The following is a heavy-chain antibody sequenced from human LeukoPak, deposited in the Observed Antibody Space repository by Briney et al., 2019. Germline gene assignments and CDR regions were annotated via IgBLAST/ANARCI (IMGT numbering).Heavy chain of an antibody. Sequence: EASVKVSCKAYGYTFTSYYMHWVRQAPGQGLEWMGIINASGGSTRYAQKFQRRVTMTRDMSTSTVYMELSSLRSEDTAVYYCARYSSSWYTLDYWGQGTLVTVSS. CDR3: ARYSSSWYTLDY. J-gene: IGHJ4*02. D-gene: IGHD6-13*01. CDR2: INASGGST. CDR1: GYTFTSYY. V-gene: IGHV1-46*01.